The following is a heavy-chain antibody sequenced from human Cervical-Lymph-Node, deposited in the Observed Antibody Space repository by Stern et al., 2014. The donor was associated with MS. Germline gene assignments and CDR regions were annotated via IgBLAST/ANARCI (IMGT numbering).Heavy chain of an antibody. CDR3: ARNFKYSTWDY. D-gene: IGHD2/OR15-2a*01. V-gene: IGHV4-61*01. CDR2: FYYNGIT. Sequence: VQLVESGPGLVKPSGTLSLTCSVSGESVGSGSYYWSWIRQPPGKELEWIGYFYYNGITDYNPSLKSRVSISGDTKTNQFSLKLTSVTAADTAVYYCARNFKYSTWDYWGQGALVTISS. CDR1: GESVGSGSYY. J-gene: IGHJ4*02.